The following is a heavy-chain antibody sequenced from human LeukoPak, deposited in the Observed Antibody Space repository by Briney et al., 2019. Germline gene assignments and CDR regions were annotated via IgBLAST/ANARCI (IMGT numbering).Heavy chain of an antibody. V-gene: IGHV1-69*06. CDR3: ARSGGYCSGGSCYWFDP. CDR2: IIPIFGTA. CDR1: GYTFTSYG. J-gene: IGHJ5*02. D-gene: IGHD2-15*01. Sequence: SVKVSCKASGYTFTSYGISWVRQAPGQGLEWMGGIIPIFGTANYAQKFQGRVTITADKSTSTAYMELSSLRSEDTAVYYCARSGGYCSGGSCYWFDPWGQGTLVTVSS.